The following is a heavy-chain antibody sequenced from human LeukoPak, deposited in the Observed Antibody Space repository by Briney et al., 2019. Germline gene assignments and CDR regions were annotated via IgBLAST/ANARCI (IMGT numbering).Heavy chain of an antibody. J-gene: IGHJ4*02. V-gene: IGHV1-69*05. D-gene: IGHD2-8*01. Sequence: SVKVSCKASGYTFTSYGISWVRQAPGQGLEWMGGIIPTFGTANYAQKFQGRVTITTDESTSTAYMELSSLRFEDTAVYYCARAIPGTKYFDYWGQGTLVTVSS. CDR2: IIPTFGTA. CDR1: GYTFTSYG. CDR3: ARAIPGTKYFDY.